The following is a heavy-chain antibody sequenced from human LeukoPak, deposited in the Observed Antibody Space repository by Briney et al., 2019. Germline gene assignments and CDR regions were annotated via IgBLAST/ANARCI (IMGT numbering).Heavy chain of an antibody. Sequence: SETLSLTCAVYGGSFSGYYWSWIRQPPGKGLEWIGEINHSGSTNYNPSLKSRVTISVDTSKDQFSLKLSSVTAADTAVYYCARGFRSSGWYAVNYFDYWGQGTLVAVSS. D-gene: IGHD6-19*01. CDR3: ARGFRSSGWYAVNYFDY. CDR2: INHSGST. J-gene: IGHJ4*02. V-gene: IGHV4-34*01. CDR1: GGSFSGYY.